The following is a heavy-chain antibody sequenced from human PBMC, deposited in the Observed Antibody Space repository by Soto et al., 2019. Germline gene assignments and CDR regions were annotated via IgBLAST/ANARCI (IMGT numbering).Heavy chain of an antibody. V-gene: IGHV4-59*01. CDR2: IYYSVST. CDR1: GGSISSYF. Sequence: PSETLSLTCSVSGGSISSYFWSWIRQPPGKGLEWIGYIYYSVSTNYNPSLKSRVTISVDTSKNQFSLKLSSVTAADTAVYYCARARGLLWFGDRGDYYGMDVCGQWTTVTV. J-gene: IGHJ6*02. CDR3: ARARGLLWFGDRGDYYGMDV. D-gene: IGHD3-10*01.